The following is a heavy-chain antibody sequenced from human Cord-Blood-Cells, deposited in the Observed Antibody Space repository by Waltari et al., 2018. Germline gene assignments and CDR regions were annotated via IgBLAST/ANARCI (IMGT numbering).Heavy chain of an antibody. CDR1: GGAFSSYA. J-gene: IGHJ2*01. CDR3: ARVQTGDLYYWYFDL. D-gene: IGHD7-27*01. Sequence: QVQLVQSGAEVKKPGSSVKVSCKASGGAFSSYAISWVRQGPGQGLEWMGGIIPIFGTANNAQKYKGIVTITADESTSTAYMELSSLRSEDTAVYYCARVQTGDLYYWYFDLWGRGTLVTVSS. CDR2: IIPIFGTA. V-gene: IGHV1-69*01.